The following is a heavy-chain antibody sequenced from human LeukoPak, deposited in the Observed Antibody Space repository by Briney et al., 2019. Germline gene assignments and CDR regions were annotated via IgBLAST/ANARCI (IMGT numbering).Heavy chain of an antibody. CDR2: ISYDGSNK. CDR3: VKGDRIGGRAYYYGMDV. D-gene: IGHD2-21*01. V-gene: IGHV3-30*18. J-gene: IGHJ6*02. CDR1: GFTFSSYG. Sequence: GGSLRLSCAASGFTFSSYGMHWVRQAPGKGLEWVAVISYDGSNKYYADSVKGRFTISRDNSKNTLYLQMSSLRAEDTAVYYCVKGDRIGGRAYYYGMDVWGQGTTVTVSS.